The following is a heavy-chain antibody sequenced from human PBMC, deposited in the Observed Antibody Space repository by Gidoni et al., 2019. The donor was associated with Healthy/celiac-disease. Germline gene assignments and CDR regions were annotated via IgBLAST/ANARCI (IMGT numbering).Heavy chain of an antibody. CDR3: ARDRTGIAAAGTGLDY. CDR1: GFTFSSYA. Sequence: QVQLVESGGGVVQPGRSLRLSCAASGFTFSSYAMHWVRQAPGKGLEWVAVISYDGSNKYYADSVKGRFTISRDNSKNTLYLQMNSLRAEDTAVYYCARDRTGIAAAGTGLDYWGQGTLVTVSS. D-gene: IGHD6-13*01. CDR2: ISYDGSNK. J-gene: IGHJ4*02. V-gene: IGHV3-30-3*01.